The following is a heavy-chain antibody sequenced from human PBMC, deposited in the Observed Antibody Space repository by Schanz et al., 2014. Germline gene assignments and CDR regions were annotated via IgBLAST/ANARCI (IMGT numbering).Heavy chain of an antibody. D-gene: IGHD6-19*01. CDR2: INVGNGNM. Sequence: QVQLVQSGAEVKKPGSSVKVSCKASGGTFSSYAFSWVRQAPGQGLEWMGWINVGNGNMKYSQKFQGRVTITRDTSASTAYMELRSLRSDDTAVYYCARGGYSSGWYDRDIAHFDYWGQGTLVTVSS. J-gene: IGHJ4*02. V-gene: IGHV1-3*01. CDR1: GGTFSSYA. CDR3: ARGGYSSGWYDRDIAHFDY.